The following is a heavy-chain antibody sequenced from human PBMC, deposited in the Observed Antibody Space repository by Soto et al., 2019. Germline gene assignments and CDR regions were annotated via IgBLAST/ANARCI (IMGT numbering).Heavy chain of an antibody. CDR1: GGSISSGDYY. Sequence: QVQLQESGPGLVKPSQTLSLTCTVSGGSISSGDYYWSWIRQPPGKGLEWIGYIYYSGSTYYNPSLKSLVTLSVDPSKTQFPPTLSSVTAADTAVYYCVRGPITMVRAPWGQGTLVTVSS. CDR2: IYYSGST. D-gene: IGHD3-10*01. J-gene: IGHJ5*02. V-gene: IGHV4-30-4*01. CDR3: VRGPITMVRAP.